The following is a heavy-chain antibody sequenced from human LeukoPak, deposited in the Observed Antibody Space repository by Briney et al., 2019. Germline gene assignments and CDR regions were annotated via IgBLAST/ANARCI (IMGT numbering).Heavy chain of an antibody. V-gene: IGHV3-74*01. Sequence: GGSLRLSCAASGFTFSNYWMHWVRQAPGKGLVWVSRINSDGINTSYADSVKGRFTISRDNSKNTLYLQMNSLRAEGTAVYYCAKDAVVTATVFDYWGQGTLVTVSS. J-gene: IGHJ4*02. CDR2: INSDGINT. CDR1: GFTFSNYW. CDR3: AKDAVVTATVFDY. D-gene: IGHD2-21*02.